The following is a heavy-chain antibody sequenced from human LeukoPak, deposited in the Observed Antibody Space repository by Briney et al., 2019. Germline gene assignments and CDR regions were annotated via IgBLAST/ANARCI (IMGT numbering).Heavy chain of an antibody. CDR1: GFSFSNYA. CDR2: ISSGGET. CDR3: AKANWVSNADAVW. V-gene: IGHV3-23*01. Sequence: GGSLRLSCAASGFSFSNYAMSWVRQAPARGPEWVSSISSGGETFYADSVKGRFTLSRDDSRNTVYLQLNNLRVEDTAIYYCAKANWVSNADAVWWGQGTQVTVSS. D-gene: IGHD1-1*01. J-gene: IGHJ4*02.